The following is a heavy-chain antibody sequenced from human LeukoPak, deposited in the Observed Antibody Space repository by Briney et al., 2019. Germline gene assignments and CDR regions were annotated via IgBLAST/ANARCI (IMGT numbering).Heavy chain of an antibody. D-gene: IGHD3-16*02. CDR1: GGSISSSS. CDR3: ARFVGYYYMDV. CDR2: ISSSSSYI. V-gene: IGHV3-21*01. Sequence: ETLSLTCTVSGGSISSSSYYWGWIRQPPGKGLEWISSISSSSSYIYYADSVKGRFTISRDNAKNSLYLQMNSLRAEDTAVYYCARFVGYYYMDVWGKGTTVTVSS. J-gene: IGHJ6*03.